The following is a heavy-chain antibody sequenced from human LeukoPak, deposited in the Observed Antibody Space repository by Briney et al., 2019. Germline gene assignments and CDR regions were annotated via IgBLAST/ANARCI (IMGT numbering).Heavy chain of an antibody. D-gene: IGHD3-10*01. CDR2: ISSSGSTI. V-gene: IGHV3-48*04. CDR3: ARGHYGSGRKPLDV. Sequence: TGGSLRLSCAASGFTFSSHGINWVRQAPGRGLEWVSYISSSGSTIYYADSVKGRFTISRDNVKNSLYLQMNSLRAEDTAVYYCARGHYGSGRKPLDVWGKGTTVTVSS. CDR1: GFTFSSHG. J-gene: IGHJ6*04.